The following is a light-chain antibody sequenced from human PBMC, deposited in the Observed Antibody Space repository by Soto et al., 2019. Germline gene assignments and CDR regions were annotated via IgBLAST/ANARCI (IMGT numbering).Light chain of an antibody. J-gene: IGKJ4*01. CDR2: AAS. CDR1: QGISTW. V-gene: IGKV1-12*01. CDR3: QQYGSSPLT. Sequence: DIQMTQSPSSVSASIGDRVTFTCRASQGISTWVAWYQQKPGQAPKLLIYAASNLQSGVPSRFSGSGSGTDFTLTISRLEPEDFAVYYCQQYGSSPLTFGGGTKVDIK.